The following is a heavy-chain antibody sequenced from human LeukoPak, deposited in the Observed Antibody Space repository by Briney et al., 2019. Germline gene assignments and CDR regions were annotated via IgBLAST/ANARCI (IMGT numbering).Heavy chain of an antibody. CDR1: GGTFSSYA. D-gene: IGHD3-10*01. CDR3: ARDQTVRGVIKTQGAFDI. Sequence: ASVKVSCKASGGTFSSYAISWVRQAPGQGLEWMGRIIPILGIANYAQKFQGRVTITADKSTSTAYMELSSLRSEDTAVYYCARDQTVRGVIKTQGAFDIWGQGTMVTVSS. J-gene: IGHJ3*02. CDR2: IIPILGIA. V-gene: IGHV1-69*04.